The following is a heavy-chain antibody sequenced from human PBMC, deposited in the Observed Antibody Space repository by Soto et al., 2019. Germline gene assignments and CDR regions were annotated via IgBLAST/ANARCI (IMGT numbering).Heavy chain of an antibody. J-gene: IGHJ4*02. Sequence: GASVKVSCKASGYTFTSYGIGWVRQAPGQGLEWMGWISAYNGNTNYAQKLQGRVTMTTDTSTGTAYMELRSLRSDDTAVYYCAREGRDGYRMSAFDIWGQGTPVTVSS. D-gene: IGHD5-12*01. CDR3: AREGRDGYRMSAFDI. V-gene: IGHV1-18*04. CDR1: GYTFTSYG. CDR2: ISAYNGNT.